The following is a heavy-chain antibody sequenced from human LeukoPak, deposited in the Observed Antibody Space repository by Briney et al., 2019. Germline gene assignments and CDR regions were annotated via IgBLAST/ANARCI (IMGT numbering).Heavy chain of an antibody. CDR1: GFTLSDYY. CDR2: ISSSGSTI. V-gene: IGHV3-11*01. D-gene: IGHD2-2*01. Sequence: GGSLRLSCAASGFTLSDYYMSWIRQAPGKGLEWVSYISSSGSTIYYADSVRGRFTISRDNAKNSLYLQMNSLRAEDTAVYYCARDPGPYRYGMDVWGQGTTVTVSS. CDR3: ARDPGPYRYGMDV. J-gene: IGHJ6*02.